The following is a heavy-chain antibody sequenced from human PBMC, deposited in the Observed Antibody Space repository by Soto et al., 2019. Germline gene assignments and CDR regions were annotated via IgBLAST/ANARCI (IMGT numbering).Heavy chain of an antibody. CDR3: ARNHCGGACLPEEGWYFDL. J-gene: IGHJ2*01. V-gene: IGHV1-69*02. D-gene: IGHD2-21*01. CDR1: GGTFSSYT. CDR2: IIPILGIA. Sequence: QVQLVQSGAEVKKPGSSVKVSCKASGGTFSSYTISWVRQAPGQGLEWMGRIIPILGIANYAQKFQGRVTITADKSTSTAYMELSSLRSEDTAVYYCARNHCGGACLPEEGWYFDLWGRGTMVTVFS.